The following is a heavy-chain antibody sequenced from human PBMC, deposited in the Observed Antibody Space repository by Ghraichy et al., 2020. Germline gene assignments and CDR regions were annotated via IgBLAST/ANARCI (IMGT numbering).Heavy chain of an antibody. CDR2: ITSSSRTI. CDR3: ARGSKVVRFFYYDGMDV. V-gene: IGHV3-48*02. CDR1: GFTFSGYS. D-gene: IGHD4-23*01. J-gene: IGHJ6*02. Sequence: GVLNISCVGSGFTFSGYSMNWVRQSPGKGLEWVSYITSSSRTISYADSVKGRFTISRDNAQDSLYLQMNSLRDEDTAVYYCARGSKVVRFFYYDGMDVWGQGTSVTVSS.